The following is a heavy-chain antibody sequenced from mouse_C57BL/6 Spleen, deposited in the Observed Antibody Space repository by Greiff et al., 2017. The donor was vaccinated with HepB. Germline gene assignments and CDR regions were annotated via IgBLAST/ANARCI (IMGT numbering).Heavy chain of an antibody. CDR2: IDPENGDT. J-gene: IGHJ3*01. Sequence: VQLQQSGAELVRPGASVKLSCTASGFNIKDDYMHWVKQRPEQGLEWIGWIDPENGDTEYASKFQGKATITADTSSNTAYLQLSSLTSEDTTVYYCTSYYDERFAYWGQGTLVTVSA. D-gene: IGHD1-1*01. CDR1: GFNIKDDY. CDR3: TSYYDERFAY. V-gene: IGHV14-4*01.